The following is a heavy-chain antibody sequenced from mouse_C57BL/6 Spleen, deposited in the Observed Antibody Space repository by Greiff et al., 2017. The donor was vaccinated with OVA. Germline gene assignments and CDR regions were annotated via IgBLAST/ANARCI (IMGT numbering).Heavy chain of an antibody. CDR1: GYAFSSSW. J-gene: IGHJ4*01. D-gene: IGHD1-1*01. V-gene: IGHV1-82*01. Sequence: VQLQQSGPELVKPGASVKISCKASGYAFSSSWMNWVKQRPGKGLEWIGRIYPGDGDTNYNGKFKGKATLTADKSSSTAYMQLSSLTSEDSAVYFCARDSSYPIYAMDYWGQGTSVTVSS. CDR2: IYPGDGDT. CDR3: ARDSSYPIYAMDY.